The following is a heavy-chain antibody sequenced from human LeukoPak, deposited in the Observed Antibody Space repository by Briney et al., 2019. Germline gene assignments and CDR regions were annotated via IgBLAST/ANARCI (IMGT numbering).Heavy chain of an antibody. CDR2: INAYNGNT. D-gene: IGHD3-3*01. V-gene: IGHV1-18*01. J-gene: IGHJ4*02. CDR3: ARDGGPNLEEGTN. Sequence: ASVKVSCKASGYTFTSYGISWVRQAPGQGLEWMGWINAYNGNTNYAQKLQGRVTMTTDTSTNTVYMDLRSLRSDDTAVYYCARDGGPNLEEGTNWGQGTLVTVSS. CDR1: GYTFTSYG.